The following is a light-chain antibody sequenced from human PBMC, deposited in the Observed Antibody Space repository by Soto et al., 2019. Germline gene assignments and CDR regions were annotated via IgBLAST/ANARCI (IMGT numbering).Light chain of an antibody. Sequence: EIVLTQSPGTLSLSPGERATLSCRASQSVSSSYLAWYQQKPGQAPRLLIYDASSRATGIPDRFSGSGYGTDFTLTISRLEPEDFAVYYCQQYGSSPWYTFGQGTKLEIK. CDR1: QSVSSSY. CDR2: DAS. V-gene: IGKV3-20*01. CDR3: QQYGSSPWYT. J-gene: IGKJ2*01.